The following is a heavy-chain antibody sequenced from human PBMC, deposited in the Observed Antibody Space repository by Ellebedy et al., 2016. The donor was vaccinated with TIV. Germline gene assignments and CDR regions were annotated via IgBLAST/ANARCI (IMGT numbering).Heavy chain of an antibody. CDR1: GGSISSSSYY. V-gene: IGHV4-39*01. J-gene: IGHJ6*04. CDR3: ARWNNVDTDV. D-gene: IGHD5-18*01. Sequence: SETLSLXCTVSGGSISSSSYYWGWIRQPPGKGLEWIGSIYYSGSTYYNPSLKSRVTISVDTSKNQFSLKLSSVTAADTAVYYCARWNNVDTDVWGKGTTVTVSS. CDR2: IYYSGST.